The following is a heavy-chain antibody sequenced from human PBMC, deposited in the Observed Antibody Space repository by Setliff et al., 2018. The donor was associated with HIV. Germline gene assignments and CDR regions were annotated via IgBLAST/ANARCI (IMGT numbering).Heavy chain of an antibody. V-gene: IGHV1-46*01. CDR2: INPSGGSI. CDR1: GYIFTSYY. CDR3: ARGGSGSPLILFDY. Sequence: GASVKVSCKASGYIFTSYYIHWVRQAPGQGLEWMGIINPSGGSISYAQKFQGRVTMTRDTSASTVFVELNSVRSEDTAVYYCARGGSGSPLILFDYWGQGTLVTVSS. J-gene: IGHJ4*02. D-gene: IGHD1-26*01.